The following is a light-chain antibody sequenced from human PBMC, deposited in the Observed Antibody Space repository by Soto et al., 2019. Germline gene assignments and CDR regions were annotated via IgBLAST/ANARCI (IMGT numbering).Light chain of an antibody. Sequence: QSVLTQTPSASGTPGQRVTISCSGSRSNIGRHTANWYHQLPGTTPKLLIYSNDQRPSGVPDRFSGSKSGTSASLAISGLQSEDEADYYCAAWDDTLNALVFGGGTKLTVL. J-gene: IGLJ2*01. CDR3: AAWDDTLNALV. CDR1: RSNIGRHT. CDR2: SND. V-gene: IGLV1-44*01.